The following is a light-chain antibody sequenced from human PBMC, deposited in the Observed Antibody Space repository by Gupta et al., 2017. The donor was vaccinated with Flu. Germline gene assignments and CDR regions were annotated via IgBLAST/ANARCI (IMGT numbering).Light chain of an antibody. CDR2: GTS. J-gene: IGKJ4*01. CDR3: QQYSSSPEAP. Sequence: EVVLTQSPATLSLSPGERATLSCRASESVSNSYLAWYQQKPGQAPRLLIYGTSSRATGIPDRFSGSGSGTDFTRTINRLEPEDFAVYYCQQYSSSPEAPFGGGTKVESK. CDR1: ESVSNSY. V-gene: IGKV3-20*01.